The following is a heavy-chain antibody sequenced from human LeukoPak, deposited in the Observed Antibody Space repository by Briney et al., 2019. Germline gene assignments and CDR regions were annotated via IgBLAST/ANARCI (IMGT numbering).Heavy chain of an antibody. J-gene: IGHJ5*02. V-gene: IGHV3-15*01. CDR1: GFTFSNAW. CDR3: TTPRYNWNYDYWFDP. D-gene: IGHD1-7*01. CDR2: IKSKTDGGTT. Sequence: GGSLRLSCAASGFTFSNAWMSWVRQAPGKGLEWVGRIKSKTDGGTTDYAARGKGRFTIARDETKNRLYLQMNSLKTEDTAVYYCTTPRYNWNYDYWFDPWGQGTLVTVSS.